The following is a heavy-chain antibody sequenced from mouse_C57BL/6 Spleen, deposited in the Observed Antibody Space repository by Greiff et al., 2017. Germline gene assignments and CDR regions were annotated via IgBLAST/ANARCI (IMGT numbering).Heavy chain of an antibody. V-gene: IGHV5-17*01. CDR1: GFTFSDYG. Sequence: EVKLVESGGGLVKPGGSLKLSCAASGFTFSDYGLHWVRQAPEKGLEWVAYISSGSSTIYYADTVKGRFTISRDNAKKLLFLQMTSLRSEDTAMYYCASYYGSSYYAMDYWGQGTSVTVSS. CDR3: ASYYGSSYYAMDY. CDR2: ISSGSSTI. D-gene: IGHD1-1*01. J-gene: IGHJ4*01.